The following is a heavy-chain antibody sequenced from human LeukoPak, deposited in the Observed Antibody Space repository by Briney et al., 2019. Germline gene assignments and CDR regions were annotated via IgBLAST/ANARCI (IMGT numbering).Heavy chain of an antibody. CDR1: GGSISSGGYS. Sequence: TSQTLSLTCAASGGSISSGGYSWSWIRQPPGKGLEWIGYIYHSGSTYYNPSLKSRVTISVDRSKNQFSLKLSSVTAADTAVYYCARSSGYSYGPSFDYWGQGTLVTVSS. J-gene: IGHJ4*02. D-gene: IGHD5-18*01. CDR3: ARSSGYSYGPSFDY. V-gene: IGHV4-30-2*01. CDR2: IYHSGST.